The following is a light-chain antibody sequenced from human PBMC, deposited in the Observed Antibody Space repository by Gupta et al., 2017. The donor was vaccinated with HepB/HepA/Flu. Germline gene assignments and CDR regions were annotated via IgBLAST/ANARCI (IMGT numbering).Light chain of an antibody. CDR2: YVS. CDR3: SSYTSSSTLYV. J-gene: IGLJ1*01. Sequence: QSDLTQPASVSGSPGQSITISCTGTSSDVGGYNYVSWYQQHPGKAPKLMIYYVSNRPSGVSNRFSGSKSGNTASLTISGLQAEDEADYYCSSYTSSSTLYVFGTGIKVTVL. CDR1: SSDVGGYNY. V-gene: IGLV2-14*01.